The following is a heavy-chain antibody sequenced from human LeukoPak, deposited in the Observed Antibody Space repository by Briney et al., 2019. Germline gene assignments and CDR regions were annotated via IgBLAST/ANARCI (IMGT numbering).Heavy chain of an antibody. D-gene: IGHD6-6*01. Sequence: PSETLSLTCTVSGGSISSSSYYWGWIRQPPGKGLEWIGSIYYSGSTYYNPSLKSRVTISVDTSKNQFSLKLSSVTAADTAVYYCAIHSSSSSFDYWGQGTLVTVSS. CDR1: GGSISSSSYY. V-gene: IGHV4-39*01. J-gene: IGHJ4*02. CDR3: AIHSSSSSFDY. CDR2: IYYSGST.